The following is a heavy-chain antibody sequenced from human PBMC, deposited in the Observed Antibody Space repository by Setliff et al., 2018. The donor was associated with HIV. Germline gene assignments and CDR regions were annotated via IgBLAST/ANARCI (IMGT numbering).Heavy chain of an antibody. Sequence: GASVKVSCKASGYTLSNHGVTWVRQAPGQGLERMGWISAYHINTKYAQEFQGRVTMTTDTSTNTAYMELRSLRSVDSAVYYCARMKTETAAYFYSYMDVWGKGTTVTVS. CDR1: GYTLSNHG. CDR3: ARMKTETAAYFYSYMDV. CDR2: ISAYHINT. V-gene: IGHV1-18*01. D-gene: IGHD2-21*02. J-gene: IGHJ6*03.